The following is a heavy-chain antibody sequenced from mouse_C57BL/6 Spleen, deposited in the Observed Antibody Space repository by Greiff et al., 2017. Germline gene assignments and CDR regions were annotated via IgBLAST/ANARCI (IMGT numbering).Heavy chain of an antibody. D-gene: IGHD2-1*01. CDR2: IHPSDSDT. J-gene: IGHJ2*01. Sequence: VQLQQSGAELVKPGASVKVSCKASGYTFTSYWMHWVKQRPGQGLEWIGRIHPSDSDTNYNQKFKGKATLTVDKSSSTAYMHLSSLTSEDSAVYYCATYGNYHRYYFDYWGQGTTLTVSS. CDR1: GYTFTSYW. CDR3: ATYGNYHRYYFDY. V-gene: IGHV1-74*01.